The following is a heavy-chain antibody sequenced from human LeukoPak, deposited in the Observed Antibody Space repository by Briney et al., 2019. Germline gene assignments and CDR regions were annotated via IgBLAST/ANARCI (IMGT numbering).Heavy chain of an antibody. J-gene: IGHJ4*02. V-gene: IGHV3-30-3*01. D-gene: IGHD1-14*01. CDR3: ARVGNQYYFDY. Sequence: GGSLRLSCAASGFTFSSYAMHWVRQAPGKGLEWVAVISYDGSNKYYADSVKGRFTISRDNSKNTLYLQMNSLRAEDTAVYYCARVGNQYYFDYWSQGTLVTVSS. CDR2: ISYDGSNK. CDR1: GFTFSSYA.